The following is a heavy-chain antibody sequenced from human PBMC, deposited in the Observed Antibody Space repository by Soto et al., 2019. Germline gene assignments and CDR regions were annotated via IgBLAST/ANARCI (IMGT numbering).Heavy chain of an antibody. V-gene: IGHV3-7*05. Sequence: EERLVESGGGLVQPGGSLRLSCAASGFTFSSYWMTWVRQAPGKGLEWVANIKKDESKKSYLDSVRGRFTISRDNAKNSLYLQRYSLTAEDTALYYCARDVSPGSSSWYFDAFDLWGQGTMVTVSS. CDR3: ARDVSPGSSSWYFDAFDL. J-gene: IGHJ3*01. CDR2: IKKDESKK. D-gene: IGHD6-13*01. CDR1: GFTFSSYW.